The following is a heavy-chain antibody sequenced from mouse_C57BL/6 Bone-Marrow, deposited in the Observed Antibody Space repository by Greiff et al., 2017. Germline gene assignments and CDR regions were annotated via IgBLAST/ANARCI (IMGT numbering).Heavy chain of an antibody. CDR3: ARHVWSFYAMDY. CDR2: ISSGGSYT. V-gene: IGHV5-6*01. CDR1: GFTFSSYG. D-gene: IGHD2-10*02. Sequence: VQLKESGGDLVKPGGSLKLSCAASGFTFSSYGMSWVRQTPDKRLEWVATISSGGSYTYYPDSVKGRFTISRDNAKNTLYLQMSSLKSEDTAMYYCARHVWSFYAMDYWGQGTSVTVSS. J-gene: IGHJ4*01.